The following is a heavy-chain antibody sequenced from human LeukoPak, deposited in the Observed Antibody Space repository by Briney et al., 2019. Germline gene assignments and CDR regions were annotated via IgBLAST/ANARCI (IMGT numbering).Heavy chain of an antibody. D-gene: IGHD2-15*01. CDR2: ISSSSSYI. J-gene: IGHJ6*02. CDR1: GFTFSSYS. CDR3: ARVNRYCSGGSCYLDYYGKDV. Sequence: GGSLRLSCAASGFTFSSYSMTWVRQAPGKGLEWVSSISSSSSYIYYADSVKGRFTIPRDNAKNSLYLQMNSLRAEDTAVYYCARVNRYCSGGSCYLDYYGKDVWGQGTTVTVSS. V-gene: IGHV3-21*01.